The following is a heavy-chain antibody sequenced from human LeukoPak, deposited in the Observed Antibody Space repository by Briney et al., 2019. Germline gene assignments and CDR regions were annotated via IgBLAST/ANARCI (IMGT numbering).Heavy chain of an antibody. CDR2: IIPIFGTA. J-gene: IGHJ4*02. Sequence: SVKVSCKASGGTFSSYAISWVRQAPGQGLEWMGGIIPIFGTANYAQKFQGRVTITADESTSTAYMELSSLRSDDTAVYYCARERTPGSGYGVDYWGQGTVVTVSS. D-gene: IGHD6-25*01. CDR3: ARERTPGSGYGVDY. V-gene: IGHV1-69*13. CDR1: GGTFSSYA.